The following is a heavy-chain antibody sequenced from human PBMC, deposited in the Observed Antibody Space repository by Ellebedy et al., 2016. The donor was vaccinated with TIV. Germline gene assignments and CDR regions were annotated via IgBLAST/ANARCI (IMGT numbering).Heavy chain of an antibody. Sequence: GESLKISXAASGFTFSSYAMSWVRQAPGKGLEWVSAISGSGGSTYYADSVKGRFTISRDNSKNTLYLQMNSLRAEDTAVYYCAKEYGSGFYLGYYGMDVWGQGTTVTVSS. D-gene: IGHD6-19*01. J-gene: IGHJ6*02. V-gene: IGHV3-23*01. CDR1: GFTFSSYA. CDR2: ISGSGGST. CDR3: AKEYGSGFYLGYYGMDV.